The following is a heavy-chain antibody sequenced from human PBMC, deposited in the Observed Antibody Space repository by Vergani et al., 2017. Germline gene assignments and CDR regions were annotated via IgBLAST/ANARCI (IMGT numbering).Heavy chain of an antibody. CDR2: ISSSGNYI. J-gene: IGHJ4*02. D-gene: IGHD6-6*01. CDR3: ARGDSSSSEGDYFDY. Sequence: EVQLVESGGGLVKPGGSLRLSCVASGFTFTTYGMGWVRQAPGKGLECVSSISSSGNYIYYTDSMKGRFTISRDNAKSSLSLQMNSLRAEDTAVYYCARGDSSSSEGDYFDYWGQGTLVTVSS. V-gene: IGHV3-21*01. CDR1: GFTFTTYG.